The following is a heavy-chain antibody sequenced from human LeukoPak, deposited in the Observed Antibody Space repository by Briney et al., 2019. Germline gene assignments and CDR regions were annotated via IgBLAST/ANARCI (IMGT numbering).Heavy chain of an antibody. Sequence: SETLSLTCAVYGGSFSGYYWSWIRQPPGKGLEWIGEINHSGSTNYNPSLKSRVTISVDTSKNQFSLKLSSVTAADTAVYYCARDGYYDFWSGYYLLVPYYYYMDVWGKGTTVTVSS. CDR2: INHSGST. V-gene: IGHV4-34*01. CDR3: ARDGYYDFWSGYYLLVPYYYYMDV. D-gene: IGHD3-3*01. J-gene: IGHJ6*03. CDR1: GGSFSGYY.